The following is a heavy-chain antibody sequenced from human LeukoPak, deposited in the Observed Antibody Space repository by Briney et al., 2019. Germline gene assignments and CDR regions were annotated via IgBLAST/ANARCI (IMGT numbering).Heavy chain of an antibody. V-gene: IGHV4-30-2*01. CDR3: ARDYSSSWYGNWFDP. Sequence: DPSETLSLTCTVSGGSISSGGYYWSWIRQPPGKGLEWIGYIYHSGSTYYNPSLKSRVTISVDTSKNQFSLKLSSVTAADTAVYYCARDYSSSWYGNWFDPWGQGTLVTVSS. J-gene: IGHJ5*02. CDR1: GGSISSGGYY. D-gene: IGHD6-13*01. CDR2: IYHSGST.